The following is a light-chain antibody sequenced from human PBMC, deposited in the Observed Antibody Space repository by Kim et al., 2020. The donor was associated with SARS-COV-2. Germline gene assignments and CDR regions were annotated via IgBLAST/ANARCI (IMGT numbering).Light chain of an antibody. Sequence: GQSIAISCTGTSSDVGGYNYVSWYQQHPGKVPKLMIFDVTNRPSGVSDRFSGSKSGNTASLTISGLQADDEADYYCTSYTSSNHVAFGGGTQLTVL. CDR1: SSDVGGYNY. V-gene: IGLV2-14*03. J-gene: IGLJ3*02. CDR2: DVT. CDR3: TSYTSSNHVA.